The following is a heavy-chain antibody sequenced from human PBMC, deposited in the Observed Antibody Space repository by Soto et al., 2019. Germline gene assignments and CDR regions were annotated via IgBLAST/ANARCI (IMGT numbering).Heavy chain of an antibody. V-gene: IGHV4-39*01. CDR1: GDSITNAAYY. CDR2: IYYSGNT. Sequence: QLQLQESGPGLVKPSETLSLTCTVSGDSITNAAYYWGWIRQPPGKGLECIGIIYYSGNTYYSPSLKSRVTMSVDTSKNQFSLKLSSVSAADTSMYYCARVYGSGSYYFDYWGQGTLVTVSS. D-gene: IGHD3-10*01. CDR3: ARVYGSGSYYFDY. J-gene: IGHJ4*02.